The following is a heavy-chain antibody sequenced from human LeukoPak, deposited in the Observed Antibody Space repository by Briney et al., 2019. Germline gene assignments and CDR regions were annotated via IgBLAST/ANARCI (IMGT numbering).Heavy chain of an antibody. J-gene: IGHJ4*02. CDR2: VNPDGSNI. Sequence: GGSLRLSCAASGFTFSNYWMHWVRQVPDTGLVWVSRVNPDGSNIAYANSVKGRFTSSRDNAKNTLYLQMNRLRVEDTAVYYCARGGSYGDYWGQGILVTVSS. CDR3: ARGGSYGDY. CDR1: GFTFSNYW. V-gene: IGHV3-74*01. D-gene: IGHD3-16*01.